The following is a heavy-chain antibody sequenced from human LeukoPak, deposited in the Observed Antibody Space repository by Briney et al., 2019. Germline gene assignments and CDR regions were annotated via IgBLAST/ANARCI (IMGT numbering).Heavy chain of an antibody. D-gene: IGHD5-12*01. J-gene: IGHJ4*02. CDR1: GGSFSGYY. V-gene: IGHV4-34*01. CDR3: ASLLNVAGYSGYDSDY. Sequence: SETLSLTCAVYGGSFSGYYWSWLRQPPGKGLEWIGEINHSGSTNYNPSLRSRVTISVDPSKNQFSLKLSSVTAADTAVYYCASLLNVAGYSGYDSDYWGQGTLVTVSS. CDR2: INHSGST.